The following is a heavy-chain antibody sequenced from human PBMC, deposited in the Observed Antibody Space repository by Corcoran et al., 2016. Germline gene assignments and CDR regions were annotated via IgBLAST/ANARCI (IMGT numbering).Heavy chain of an antibody. CDR2: IKQDGSEK. V-gene: IGHV3-7*01. Sequence: EVQLVESRGGLVQPGRSLRLSCAASGFIFSNYWMTWVRQARGKGLEWVANIKQDGSEKYYVDSVKGRFYISRDNAKNSLYLQMNSLRAEDAAVYYCASGAYNFANWGQGTLVTVSS. D-gene: IGHD2-21*01. CDR1: GFIFSNYW. J-gene: IGHJ4*02. CDR3: ASGAYNFAN.